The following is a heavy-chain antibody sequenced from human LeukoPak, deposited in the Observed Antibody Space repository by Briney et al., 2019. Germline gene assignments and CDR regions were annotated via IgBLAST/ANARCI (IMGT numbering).Heavy chain of an antibody. CDR1: GGSFSGYY. CDR2: IYYSGST. V-gene: IGHV4-34*01. CDR3: ARHRDFWSGYYYYFDY. Sequence: PSETLSLTCAVYGGSFSGYYWSWIRQPPGKGLEWIGSIYYSGSTYYNPSLKSRVTISVDTSKNQFSLKLSSVTAADTAVYYCARHRDFWSGYYYYFDYWGQGTLVTVSS. J-gene: IGHJ4*02. D-gene: IGHD3-3*01.